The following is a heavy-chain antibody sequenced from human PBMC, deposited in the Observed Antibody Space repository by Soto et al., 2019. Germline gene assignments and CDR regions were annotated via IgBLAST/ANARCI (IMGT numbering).Heavy chain of an antibody. CDR1: GFIFSDYG. V-gene: IGHV3-30*18. D-gene: IGHD7-27*01. Sequence: QVQLVESGGGVVQPGRSLRLTCAASGFIFSDYGMHWVRQAPGKGLEWVAIIGFDGNYKFYVDSLKGRFTVSRDNSKNTLFLEMSRLRSEDTAVYYCAKGWGAAYDGLDIWGQGKRVTVS. CDR3: AKGWGAAYDGLDI. J-gene: IGHJ3*02. CDR2: IGFDGNYK.